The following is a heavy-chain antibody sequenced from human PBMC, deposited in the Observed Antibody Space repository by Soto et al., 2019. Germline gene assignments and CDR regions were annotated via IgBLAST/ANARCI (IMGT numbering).Heavy chain of an antibody. V-gene: IGHV5-51*01. D-gene: IGHD6-13*01. J-gene: IGHJ4*02. CDR1: GYRIIAYW. Sequence: GESLKISCNGSGYRIIAYWIAWVRQMPGKGLEWMGIIYPGDSDTRYSPSFQGQVTISADKPLTTAYLQWSSLKASDTAMYYCARLPLAAAYSDANSWGQGTLVTVSS. CDR2: IYPGDSDT. CDR3: ARLPLAAAYSDANS.